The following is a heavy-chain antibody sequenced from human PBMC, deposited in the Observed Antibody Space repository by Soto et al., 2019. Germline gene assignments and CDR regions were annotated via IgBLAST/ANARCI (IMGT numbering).Heavy chain of an antibody. V-gene: IGHV3-30*03. J-gene: IGHJ4*02. Sequence: QVQLVESGGGVVQPGRSLRLSCAASGFSFSSYGMQWVRQAPGKGLEWVAVISYDGSNKYYADSVKDRFTISRDNSHRSIYLRINCRRADDTAVYSCVAGQYSVDYCGQGTLVTVSS. CDR3: VAGQYSVDY. D-gene: IGHD6-19*01. CDR2: ISYDGSNK. CDR1: GFSFSSYG.